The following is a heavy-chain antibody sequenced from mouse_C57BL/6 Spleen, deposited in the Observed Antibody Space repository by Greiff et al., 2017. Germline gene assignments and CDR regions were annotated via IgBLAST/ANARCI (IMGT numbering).Heavy chain of an antibody. D-gene: IGHD1-1*01. CDR3: ARRQYYGSSPYAMDY. V-gene: IGHV1-78*01. CDR2: IYPRDGST. J-gene: IGHJ4*01. CDR1: GYTFTDHT. Sequence: VQLQQSDAELVKPGASVKISCKVSGYTFTDHTIHWMKQRPEQGLEWIGYIYPRDGSTKYNEKFKGKATLTADKSSSTAYMQLNSLTSEDSAVYFCARRQYYGSSPYAMDYWGQGTSVTVSS.